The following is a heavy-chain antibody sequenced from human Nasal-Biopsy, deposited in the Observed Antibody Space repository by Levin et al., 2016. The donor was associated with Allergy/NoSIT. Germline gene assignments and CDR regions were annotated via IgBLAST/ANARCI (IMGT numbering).Heavy chain of an antibody. J-gene: IGHJ4*02. CDR1: GYTLISYY. D-gene: IGHD3-16*01. CDR3: ARTSLGGALDY. V-gene: IGHV1-46*01. CDR2: INPSGGDT. Sequence: ASVKVSCKASGYTLISYYMHWVRQAPGHGLEWMGMINPSGGDTTYAQNFQGRVTMTRDTSTLSVYMELRSLRSEDTAMYYCARTSLGGALDYWGQGTLVTVSS.